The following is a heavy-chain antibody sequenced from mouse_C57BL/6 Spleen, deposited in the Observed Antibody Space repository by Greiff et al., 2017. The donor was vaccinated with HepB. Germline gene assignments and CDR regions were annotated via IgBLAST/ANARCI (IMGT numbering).Heavy chain of an antibody. J-gene: IGHJ3*01. Sequence: QVQLQQSGAELVRPGSSVKLSCKASGYTFTSYWMDWVKQRPGQGLEWIGNIYPSDSETHYNQKFKDKATLTVDKSSSTAYMQLSSLTSEDSAVYYCARGDYDGGPWFAYWGQGTLVTVSA. CDR1: GYTFTSYW. D-gene: IGHD2-4*01. CDR2: IYPSDSET. V-gene: IGHV1-61*01. CDR3: ARGDYDGGPWFAY.